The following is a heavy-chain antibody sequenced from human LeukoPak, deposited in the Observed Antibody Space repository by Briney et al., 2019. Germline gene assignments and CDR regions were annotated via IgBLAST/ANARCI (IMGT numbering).Heavy chain of an antibody. J-gene: IGHJ4*02. CDR3: ARGRYYYGSGSSAHFDY. D-gene: IGHD3-10*01. CDR1: GYIFTTYD. CDR2: ISIYTGRT. V-gene: IGHV1-18*01. Sequence: ASVKVSCKASGYIFTTYDISWVRQAPGQGLEWMGWISIYTGRTNYAQNLQGRVTMTRDMSTSTVYMELSSLRSEDTAVYYCARGRYYYGSGSSAHFDYWGQGTLVTVSP.